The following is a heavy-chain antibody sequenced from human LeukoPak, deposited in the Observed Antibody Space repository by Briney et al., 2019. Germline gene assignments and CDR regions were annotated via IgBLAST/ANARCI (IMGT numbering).Heavy chain of an antibody. D-gene: IGHD6-6*01. J-gene: IGHJ5*02. CDR3: ARGAWYSTSRQEGNWFDP. CDR1: GDSISSGDYY. V-gene: IGHV4-61*02. CDR2: ISSSGST. Sequence: TSETLSLTCTVSGDSISSGDYYWSWIRQPAGKGLEWIGRISSSGSTNYNPSLKSRVTISVDTSKNQFSLKLSSVTAADTAVYYCARGAWYSTSRQEGNWFDPWGQGTLVTVSS.